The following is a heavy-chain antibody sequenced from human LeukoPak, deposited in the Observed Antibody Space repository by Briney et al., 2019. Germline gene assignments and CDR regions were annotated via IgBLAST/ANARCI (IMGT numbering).Heavy chain of an antibody. CDR1: GYTFTSYG. V-gene: IGHV1-18*01. J-gene: IGHJ5*02. D-gene: IGHD3-10*01. CDR3: ARDSLYYYGSGSLNWFDP. CDR2: ISAYNGNT. Sequence: ASVKVSCKASGYTFTSYGISWVRQAPGQGLEWMGWISAYNGNTNYAQKLQGRVTMTTDTSTSTAYMELRSLRSDDTAVYHCARDSLYYYGSGSLNWFDPWGQGTLVTVSS.